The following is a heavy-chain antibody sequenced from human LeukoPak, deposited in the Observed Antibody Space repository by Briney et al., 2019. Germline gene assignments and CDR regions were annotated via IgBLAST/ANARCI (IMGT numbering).Heavy chain of an antibody. CDR1: GGSFSGYY. CDR3: ARDPRTTIDYYYYGMDV. J-gene: IGHJ6*02. Sequence: SETLSLTCAVYGGSFSGYYWSWIRQPPGKGLEWIGEINHSGSTNYNPSLKSRVTISVDTSKNQFSLKLSSVTAADTAVYYCARDPRTTIDYYYYGMDVWGQGTTVTVSS. CDR2: INHSGST. D-gene: IGHD4-11*01. V-gene: IGHV4-34*01.